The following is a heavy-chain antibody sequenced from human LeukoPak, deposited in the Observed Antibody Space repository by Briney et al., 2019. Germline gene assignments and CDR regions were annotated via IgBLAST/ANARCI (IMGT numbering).Heavy chain of an antibody. Sequence: GRSLRLSCAASGFTFSSYAMHWVRQAPGKGLEWVTVISYDGSNKYYADSVNGRFTISRDNSKNTLYLQMNSLRAEDTAVYYCARTVVVITLYGGFDYWGQGTLVTVSS. J-gene: IGHJ4*02. CDR1: GFTFSSYA. CDR2: ISYDGSNK. D-gene: IGHD3-22*01. CDR3: ARTVVVITLYGGFDY. V-gene: IGHV3-30-3*01.